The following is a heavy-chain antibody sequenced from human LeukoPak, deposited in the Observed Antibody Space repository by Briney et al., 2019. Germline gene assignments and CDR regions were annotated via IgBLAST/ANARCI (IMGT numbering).Heavy chain of an antibody. D-gene: IGHD3-3*01. CDR1: GFTFSNAW. Sequence: GGSLRLSCAASGFTFSNAWMSWVRQAPGKGLEWVGRIKSKTDGGTTDYAAPVKGRFTISRDDSKNTLYLQMNSLRAEDTAVYSGGRFFGIWGPFDYWGREPLVPVSS. V-gene: IGHV3-15*01. J-gene: IGHJ4*02. CDR2: IKSKTDGGTT. CDR3: GRFFGIWGPFDY.